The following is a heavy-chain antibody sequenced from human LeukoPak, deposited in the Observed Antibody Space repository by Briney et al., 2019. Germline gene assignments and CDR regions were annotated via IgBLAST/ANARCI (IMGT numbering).Heavy chain of an antibody. J-gene: IGHJ4*02. CDR2: INPDSGGK. CDR1: GYTFTGYE. Sequence: ASVKVSCKASGYTFTGYERHWVRQAPGQGLEWMGRINPDSGGKHYAQKFEGRVTMTRDMSISTAYMELSVLSSDGTAVYYCARLPQWLGYYFDFWGQGTLVTVSS. D-gene: IGHD6-19*01. V-gene: IGHV1-2*06. CDR3: ARLPQWLGYYFDF.